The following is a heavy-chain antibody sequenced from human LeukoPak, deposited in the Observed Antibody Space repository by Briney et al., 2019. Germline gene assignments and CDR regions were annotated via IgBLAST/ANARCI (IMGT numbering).Heavy chain of an antibody. J-gene: IGHJ4*02. D-gene: IGHD4-17*01. Sequence: SETLSLTCTVSGGSISSYYWSWIPQPPGKGLEWIGYIYYSGSTNYNPSLKSRVTISVDTSKNQFSLKLSSVTAADTAVYYCARDGGSYGAVDYWGQGTLVTVSS. CDR2: IYYSGST. V-gene: IGHV4-59*01. CDR1: GGSISSYY. CDR3: ARDGGSYGAVDY.